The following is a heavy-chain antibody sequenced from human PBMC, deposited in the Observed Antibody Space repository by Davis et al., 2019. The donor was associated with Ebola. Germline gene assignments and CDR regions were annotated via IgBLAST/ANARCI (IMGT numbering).Heavy chain of an antibody. CDR1: GFTFSSYG. D-gene: IGHD4-17*01. J-gene: IGHJ4*02. V-gene: IGHV3-33*01. Sequence: GESLKISCAASGFTFSSYGMHWVRQAPGKGLEWVAVIWYDGSNKYYADSVKGRFTISRDNSKNTLYLQMNSLRAEETAVYYCATGNYGDYHGYWGQGTLVTVSS. CDR3: ATGNYGDYHGY. CDR2: IWYDGSNK.